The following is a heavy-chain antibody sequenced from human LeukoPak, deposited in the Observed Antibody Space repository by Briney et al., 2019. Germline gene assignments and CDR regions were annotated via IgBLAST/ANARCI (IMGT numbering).Heavy chain of an antibody. Sequence: PGGSLRLSCAASGFTFSNAWMNWVRQAPGKGLEWVGRIKSKTDDGTTDFAAPVKGRFTISRDDSKNTLYLQMNSLKNEDTAVYYCTTRDYWGQGTLVTVSS. CDR1: GFTFSNAW. V-gene: IGHV3-15*01. J-gene: IGHJ4*02. CDR3: TTRDY. CDR2: IKSKTDDGTT.